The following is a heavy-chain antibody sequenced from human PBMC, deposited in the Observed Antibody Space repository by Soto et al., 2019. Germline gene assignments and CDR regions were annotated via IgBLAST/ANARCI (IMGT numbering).Heavy chain of an antibody. CDR1: GGSISSGHYP. V-gene: IGHV4-30-2*01. D-gene: IGHD2-21*01. CDR2: IYPGGNT. CDR3: ARLVGVAIYP. Sequence: SETLSLTCAFSGGSISSGHYPWTWIRQPPGKGLEWIGYIYPGGNTYYSPSLKSRVTIALDTSKSLAALRLDSVTAADTAGYYCARLVGVAIYPWGQGTPVTVSS. J-gene: IGHJ4*02.